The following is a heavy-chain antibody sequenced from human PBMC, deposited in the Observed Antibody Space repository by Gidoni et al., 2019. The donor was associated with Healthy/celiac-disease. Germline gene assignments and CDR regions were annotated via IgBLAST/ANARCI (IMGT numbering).Heavy chain of an antibody. CDR2: ISYDGSNK. Sequence: QVQLVESGGGVVQPGRSLRLSCAASGLTFSSYGMHWVRQAPGKGLEWVAVISYDGSNKYYADSVKGRFTISRDNSKNTLYLQMNSLRAEDTAVYYCAKGLFPDYWGQGTLVTVSS. V-gene: IGHV3-30*18. J-gene: IGHJ4*02. CDR1: GLTFSSYG. CDR3: AKGLFPDY. D-gene: IGHD2-21*01.